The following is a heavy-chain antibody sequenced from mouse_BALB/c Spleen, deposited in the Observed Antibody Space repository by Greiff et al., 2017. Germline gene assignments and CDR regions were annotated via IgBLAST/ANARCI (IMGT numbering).Heavy chain of an antibody. CDR3: WYGNPPYDY. V-gene: IGHV1-37*01. J-gene: IGHJ2*01. Sequence: EVQLQQSGPELVKPGASVKISCTASGYSFTGYFMNWVKQSQGKSLEWIGRINPYNGDTFYNQKFKGKATLTVDKSSSTAHMELLSLTSEDSAVYYCWYGNPPYDYWGQGTTLTVST. CDR2: INPYNGDT. D-gene: IGHD2-10*02. CDR1: GYSFTGYF.